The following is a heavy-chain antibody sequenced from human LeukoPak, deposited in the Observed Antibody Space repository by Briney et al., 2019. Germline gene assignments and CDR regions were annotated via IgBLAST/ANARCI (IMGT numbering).Heavy chain of an antibody. CDR3: ARRDRYCSSTSCYGHRFDP. Sequence: SETLSLTCTVSGGSISSSSYYWGWIRQPPGKGLEWIGSIYYSGSTYYNPSLKSRLTMSVDTSKNQFSLELSSVTAADTAVYYCARRDRYCSSTSCYGHRFDPWGQGTLVTVSS. J-gene: IGHJ5*02. CDR1: GGSISSSSYY. D-gene: IGHD2-2*01. V-gene: IGHV4-39*01. CDR2: IYYSGST.